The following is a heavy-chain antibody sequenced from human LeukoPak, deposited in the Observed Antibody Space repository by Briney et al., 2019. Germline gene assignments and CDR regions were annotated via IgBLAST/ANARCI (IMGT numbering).Heavy chain of an antibody. CDR3: ARDRTPYYDSSGYPDAFDI. CDR2: ISSSSSTI. Sequence: PGGSLRLSCAASGFTFSSYAMSWVRQAPGKGLEWVSYISSSSSTIYYADSVKGRFTISRDNAKNSLYLQMNSLRAEDTAVYYCARDRTPYYDSSGYPDAFDIWGQGTMVTVSS. CDR1: GFTFSSYA. D-gene: IGHD3-22*01. V-gene: IGHV3-48*01. J-gene: IGHJ3*02.